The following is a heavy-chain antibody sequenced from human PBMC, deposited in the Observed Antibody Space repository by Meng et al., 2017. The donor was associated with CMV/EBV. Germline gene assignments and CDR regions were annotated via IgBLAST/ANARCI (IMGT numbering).Heavy chain of an antibody. V-gene: IGHV1-69*05. CDR3: ARDRYQLLVSVGRFNWFDP. J-gene: IGHJ5*02. D-gene: IGHD2-2*01. Sequence: SVKVSCKTSGYAFTAYYIHWVRQAPGQGLEWMGGIIPIFGTANYAQKFQGRVTITTDESTSTAYMELSSLRSEDTAVYYCARDRYQLLVSVGRFNWFDPWGQGTLVTVSS. CDR2: IIPIFGTA. CDR1: GYAFTAYY.